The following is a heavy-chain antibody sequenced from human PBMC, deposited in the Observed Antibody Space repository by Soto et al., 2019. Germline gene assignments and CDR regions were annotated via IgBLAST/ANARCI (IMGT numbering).Heavy chain of an antibody. V-gene: IGHV3-72*01. J-gene: IGHJ6*02. CDR3: AMLGGWSGGSSGMDV. CDR2: IRRKANSYTT. D-gene: IGHD6-19*01. CDR1: GLIFSDYH. Sequence: EVQLVESGGGLVQPGGSLRLSCAASGLIFSDYHMDWVRQAPGKGLEWVGRIRRKANSYTTEYAASVNGSFTISRDDSKSSLSLQMNRLKSEDSAVDYWAMLGGWSGGSSGMDVWGQGTTVTVSS.